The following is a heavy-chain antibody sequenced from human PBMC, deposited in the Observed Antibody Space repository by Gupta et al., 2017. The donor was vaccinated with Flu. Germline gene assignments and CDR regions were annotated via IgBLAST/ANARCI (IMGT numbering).Heavy chain of an antibody. Sequence: QVQLQESGPGLVKPSETLSLTCAFSGRSISSYYCCWIRQPPRKDLEWIGLIYTSGSTNYNPTLKSRVTMSVETSKNQFSLKLSSVTAADTAVYYCAREKKGYYDFWSGYYMSDYWGQGTLVTVSS. CDR1: GRSISSYY. CDR2: IYTSGST. V-gene: IGHV4-4*07. D-gene: IGHD3-3*01. CDR3: AREKKGYYDFWSGYYMSDY. J-gene: IGHJ4*02.